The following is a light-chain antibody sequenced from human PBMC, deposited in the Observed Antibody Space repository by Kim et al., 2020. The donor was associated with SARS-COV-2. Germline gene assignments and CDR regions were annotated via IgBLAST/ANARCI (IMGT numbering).Light chain of an antibody. J-gene: IGLJ3*02. Sequence: ELTQPPSVSEAPRQRVTISCSGTTSNIGKNAVNWYQQLPGKAPKLLIYSNDVLPSGVSDRFSGSKSGTSASLAISGLQSEDEADYYCAVWDDSLNAWVFGGGTKLTVL. CDR1: TSNIGKNA. CDR3: AVWDDSLNAWV. CDR2: SND. V-gene: IGLV1-36*01.